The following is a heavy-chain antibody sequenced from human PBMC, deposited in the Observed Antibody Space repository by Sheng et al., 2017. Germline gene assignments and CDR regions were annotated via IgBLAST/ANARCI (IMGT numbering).Heavy chain of an antibody. D-gene: IGHD3-22*01. V-gene: IGHV3-48*03. CDR3: ARGRAYYYDSSGNAIDI. Sequence: EVQLVESGGGLVQPGGSLRLSCAASGFTFSSYEMNWVRQAPGKGLEWVSYISSSGSTIYYADSVKGRFTISRDNAKNSLYLQMNSLRAEDTAVYYCARGRAYYYDSSGNAIDIWGQGTMVTVSS. CDR1: GFTFSSYE. J-gene: IGHJ3*02. CDR2: ISSSGSTI.